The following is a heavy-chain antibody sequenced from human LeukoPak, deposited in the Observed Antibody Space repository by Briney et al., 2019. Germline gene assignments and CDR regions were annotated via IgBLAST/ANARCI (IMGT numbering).Heavy chain of an antibody. Sequence: PGRSLRLSCAASGFTFSSYGMHWVRQAPGKGLEWVAVISYDGSNKYYADSVKGRFTVSRDNSKTTVYLQMNDLRGEDTAVYYCTKAKGQSWLFSHYWGRGTLVTVSS. D-gene: IGHD3-22*01. CDR1: GFTFSSYG. V-gene: IGHV3-30*18. CDR2: ISYDGSNK. CDR3: TKAKGQSWLFSHY. J-gene: IGHJ4*02.